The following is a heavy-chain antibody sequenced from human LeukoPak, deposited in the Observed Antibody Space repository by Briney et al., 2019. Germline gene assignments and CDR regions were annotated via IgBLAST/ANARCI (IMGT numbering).Heavy chain of an antibody. J-gene: IGHJ6*02. CDR1: GGSISSSNW. CDR3: ARSGHYYYYGMDV. V-gene: IGHV4-4*02. CDR2: IYHSGST. Sequence: SETLSLTCAASGGSISSSNWWSWVRQPPGKGLEWIGEIYHSGSTNYNPSLKSRVTISVDKSKNQFSLKLSSVTAVDTAVYYCARSGHYYYYGMDVWGQGTTVTVSS. D-gene: IGHD1-14*01.